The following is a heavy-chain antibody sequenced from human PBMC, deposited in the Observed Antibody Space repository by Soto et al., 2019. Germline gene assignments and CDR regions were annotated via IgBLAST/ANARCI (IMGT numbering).Heavy chain of an antibody. V-gene: IGHV6-1*01. Sequence: SQPLPLPCVSSGDTVSSNSFACNFVRQSPSRGLEWLGRTYYRSRWYSDYAVSVRSRIDINADTSKNQVSLQLNSVTPEDTAVYYCARSEEDSDYYYYGMDVWGQGTTVTV. CDR2: TYYRSRWYS. J-gene: IGHJ6*02. D-gene: IGHD2-15*01. CDR3: ARSEEDSDYYYYGMDV. CDR1: GDTVSSNSFA.